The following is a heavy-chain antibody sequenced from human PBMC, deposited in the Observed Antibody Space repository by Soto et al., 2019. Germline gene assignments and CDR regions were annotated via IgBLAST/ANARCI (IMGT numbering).Heavy chain of an antibody. CDR3: ARSPGLRQYYFDH. J-gene: IGHJ4*02. CDR2: MNPGSGDT. V-gene: IGHV1-8*01. CDR1: GYSFTNND. Sequence: ASVKVSCKASGYSFTNNDVSWVRQATGQGLEWMGWMNPGSGDTGYAQKFQGRVTMTRDISIATAYMELSSLRSEDTAVYYCARSPGLRQYYFDHWGQGTLVTVSS. D-gene: IGHD5-12*01.